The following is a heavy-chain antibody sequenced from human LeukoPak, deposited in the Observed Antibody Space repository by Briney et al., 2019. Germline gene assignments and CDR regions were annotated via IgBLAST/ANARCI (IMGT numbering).Heavy chain of an antibody. D-gene: IGHD1-26*01. J-gene: IGHJ6*03. V-gene: IGHV2-70*11. CDR3: ARASIVGATTYYYYYYYMDV. CDR1: GFSLSTSGVC. Sequence: SGPTLVNPTQTLTLTCTFSGFSLSTSGVCVSWNRQPPGKALEWLARIDWDDDKYYSTSLKTRLTISKDTSKNQVVLTMTNMDPVDTATYYCARASIVGATTYYYYYYYMDVWGKGTTVTVSS. CDR2: IDWDDDK.